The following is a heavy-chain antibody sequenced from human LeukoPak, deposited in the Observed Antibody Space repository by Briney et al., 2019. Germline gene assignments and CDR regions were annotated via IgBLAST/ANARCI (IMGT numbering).Heavy chain of an antibody. CDR3: AGAYYYESSGYFYFDY. D-gene: IGHD3-22*01. CDR1: GFTFSSYS. J-gene: IGHJ4*02. V-gene: IGHV3-53*01. Sequence: PGGSLRLSCAASGFTFSSYSMNWVRQAPGKRLEWVSGIYSGGSTYCADSVKGRFTISRDNSKNTMYLQMNNLRAEDTAVYYCAGAYYYESSGYFYFDYWGQGTLVTVSS. CDR2: IYSGGST.